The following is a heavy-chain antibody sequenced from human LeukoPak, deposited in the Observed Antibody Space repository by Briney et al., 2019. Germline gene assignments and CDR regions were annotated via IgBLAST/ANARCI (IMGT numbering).Heavy chain of an antibody. D-gene: IGHD6-19*01. J-gene: IGHJ5*01. CDR1: AGSIISSYW. Sequence: SETLSLTCAVSAGSIISSYWWSWVRQAPGKGLEWIGEIYHGGSTNYNPSLKSRVTISVDKSKNQFSLKLSSVTAADTAVYYCARDPNGSGWFDYWGQGTMVTVSS. CDR3: ARDPNGSGWFDY. CDR2: IYHGGST. V-gene: IGHV4-4*02.